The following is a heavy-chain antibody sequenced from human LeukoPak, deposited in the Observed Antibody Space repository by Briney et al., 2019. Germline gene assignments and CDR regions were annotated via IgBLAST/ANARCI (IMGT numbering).Heavy chain of an antibody. CDR3: TTEVVASTPNNSYYSAMDV. CDR2: IKSRADGGTA. D-gene: IGHD5-12*01. J-gene: IGHJ6*02. CDR1: GFSFNDAW. V-gene: IGHV3-15*01. Sequence: GGSLRLSCAASGFSFNDAWMNWVRQAPGKGLEWVGRIKSRADGGTADYAAPVRGRFTISRDDSKNTLYLQMNSLKTEDTAVYYCTTEVVASTPNNSYYSAMDVWGQGTTVTASS.